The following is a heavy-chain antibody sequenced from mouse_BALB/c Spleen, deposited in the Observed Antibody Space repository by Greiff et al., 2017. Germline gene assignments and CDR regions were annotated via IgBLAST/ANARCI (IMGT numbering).Heavy chain of an antibody. CDR2: ISYDGSN. CDR3: ARAYYGYDEGSDY. Sequence: EVQLQQSGPGLVKPSQSLSLTCSVTGYSITSGYYWNWIRQFPGNKLEWMGYISYDGSNNYNPSLKNRISITRDTSKNQFFLKLNSVTTEDTATYYCARAYYGYDEGSDYWGQGTTLTVSS. D-gene: IGHD2-9*01. V-gene: IGHV3-6*02. CDR1: GYSITSGYY. J-gene: IGHJ2*01.